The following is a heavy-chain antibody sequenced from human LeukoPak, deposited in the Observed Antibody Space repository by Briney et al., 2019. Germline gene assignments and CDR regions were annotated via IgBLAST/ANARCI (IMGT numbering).Heavy chain of an antibody. CDR2: IYYSGST. Sequence: SETLSLTCTVSGASITAYYWSWIRQPPGKGLEWIGYIYYSGSTTYNPSLKSRVTISVGSSKKQFSLKLSSVTAADTAVYYCARWLVSGYSDCWGQGTLVTVSS. CDR3: ARWLVSGYSDC. D-gene: IGHD3-22*01. J-gene: IGHJ4*02. CDR1: GASITAYY. V-gene: IGHV4-59*01.